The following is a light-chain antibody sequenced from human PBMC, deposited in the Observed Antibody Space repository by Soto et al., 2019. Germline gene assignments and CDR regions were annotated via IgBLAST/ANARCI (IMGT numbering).Light chain of an antibody. CDR3: GTWDSNLNAVV. CDR2: DNN. V-gene: IGLV1-51*01. Sequence: QSVLTQPPSVSAAPGQKVTISCSGSSSNSGNNYVSCDQQLPGTAPKHLIYDNNIRPSGIPDRFSGSKSGTSATLGITGLPTGDEADYYCGTWDSNLNAVVFGGGTKLTGL. J-gene: IGLJ3*02. CDR1: SSNSGNNY.